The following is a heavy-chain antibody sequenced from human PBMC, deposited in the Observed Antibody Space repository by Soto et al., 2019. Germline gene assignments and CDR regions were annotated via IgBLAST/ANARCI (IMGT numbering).Heavy chain of an antibody. V-gene: IGHV3-30-3*01. Sequence: GGSLRLSCAASGFTFSSYAMHWVRQAPGKGLEGVAFISYDGSNKYYADSVEVRFTISRDNSKNTLYLQMNSLRAEDTAVYYCAREGDIVLVPAAPAARYYFDYWGQGTLVTVSS. CDR2: ISYDGSNK. D-gene: IGHD2-2*01. CDR3: AREGDIVLVPAAPAARYYFDY. J-gene: IGHJ4*02. CDR1: GFTFSSYA.